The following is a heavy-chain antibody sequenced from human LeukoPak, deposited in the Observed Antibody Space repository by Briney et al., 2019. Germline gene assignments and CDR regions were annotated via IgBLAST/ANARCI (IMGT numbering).Heavy chain of an antibody. CDR1: GYSISSGYY. CDR2: IYHSGST. D-gene: IGHD1-26*01. V-gene: IGHV4-38-2*02. Sequence: PSETLSLTCTVSGYSISSGYYWGWIRQPPGKGLEWIGSIYHSGSTYYNPSLKSRVTISVDTSKNQFSLKLSSVTAADTAVYYCARLGAATAGFDYWGQGTLVTVSS. J-gene: IGHJ4*02. CDR3: ARLGAATAGFDY.